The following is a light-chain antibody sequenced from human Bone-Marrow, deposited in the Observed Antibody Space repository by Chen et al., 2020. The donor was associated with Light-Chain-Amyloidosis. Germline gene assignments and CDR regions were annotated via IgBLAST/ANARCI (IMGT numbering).Light chain of an antibody. J-gene: IGLJ3*02. CDR2: DDS. CDR3: QVWDRSSDRPV. CDR1: NIGSTS. V-gene: IGLV3-21*02. Sequence: SYVLTQPSSLSVAQGQPAPIACGGNNIGSTSVHWYQPTPGQAPLLVVYDDSARPSGIPERLSGSNSGNAATLTISRVEAGDEADYYCQVWDRSSDRPVFGGGTKLTVL.